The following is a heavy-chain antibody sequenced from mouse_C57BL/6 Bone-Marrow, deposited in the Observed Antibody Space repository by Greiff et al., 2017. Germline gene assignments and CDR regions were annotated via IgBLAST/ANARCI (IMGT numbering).Heavy chain of an antibody. V-gene: IGHV1-9*01. Sequence: QVQLQQSGAELMKPGASVKLSCKATGYTFTGYWIEWVKQRPGHGLEWIGEILPGIGSTNYNEKFKGKATFPADTSSNTAYMQLSSLTTEDSAIYYCARWLLRWDYWYFDIWGTGTTVTVSS. CDR2: ILPGIGST. CDR3: ARWLLRWDYWYFDI. J-gene: IGHJ1*03. D-gene: IGHD2-3*01. CDR1: GYTFTGYW.